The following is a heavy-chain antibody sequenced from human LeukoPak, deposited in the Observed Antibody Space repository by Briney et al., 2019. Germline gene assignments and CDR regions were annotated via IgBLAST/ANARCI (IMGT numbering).Heavy chain of an antibody. CDR3: ARTLTTATWDY. V-gene: IGHV1-2*02. D-gene: IGHD4-17*01. CDR2: INPNSGGT. CDR1: GYTFTGYY. J-gene: IGHJ4*02. Sequence: ASVKVSCMASGYTFTGYYMHWVRQAPGQGLEWMGWINPNSGGTNYAQRFQGRVTMTRDTSISTAYMEVSRLTSDDTAVYYCARTLTTATWDYWGQGTLVTVSS.